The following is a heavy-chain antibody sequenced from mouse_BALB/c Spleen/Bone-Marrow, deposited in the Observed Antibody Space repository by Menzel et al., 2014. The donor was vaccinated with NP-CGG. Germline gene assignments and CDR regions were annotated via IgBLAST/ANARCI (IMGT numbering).Heavy chain of an antibody. CDR2: IRNKANGNTT. J-gene: IGHJ2*01. Sequence: EVKKKEKRRGMRQSGGSLRLSCATSGFTFTDYYMNWVRQPPGKALEWLGFIRNKANGNTTEYSASVKGRFTISRDNSQNILYLQMNTLRAEDSSTYYCARDKGRVFFDYWGQGTTLTVSS. CDR3: ARDKGRVFFDY. V-gene: IGHV7-3*02. CDR1: GFTFTDYY.